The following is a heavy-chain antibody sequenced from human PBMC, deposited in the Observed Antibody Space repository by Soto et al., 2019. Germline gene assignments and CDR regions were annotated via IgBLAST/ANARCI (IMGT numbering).Heavy chain of an antibody. CDR2: ISYDGSNS. V-gene: IGHV3-30*04. Sequence: QLQLVESGGGVVQPGRSLRLSCAASASTFSNYIMHWVRQAPGKGLEWVAFISYDGSNSNYADFVEGRFTISRDNPKNMLYLQLSSLRPDDTAVYYCAGGDNYYALGVWGPGTTGTVSS. CDR3: AGGDNYYALGV. CDR1: ASTFSNYI. D-gene: IGHD2-15*01. J-gene: IGHJ6*02.